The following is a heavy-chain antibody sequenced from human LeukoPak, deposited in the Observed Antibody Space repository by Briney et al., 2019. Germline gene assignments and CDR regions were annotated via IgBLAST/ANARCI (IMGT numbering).Heavy chain of an antibody. CDR3: AKGGSMTTRRGYFDY. CDR2: ISGSGGST. Sequence: GGSLRLSCAASGFTFSSYAMSWVRQAPGKGLEWVSAISGSGGSTYYADSVKGRFTISRDNSKNTLYLQMNSLRAEDTAVYYCAKGGSMTTRRGYFDYWGQGTLVTVSS. V-gene: IGHV3-23*01. CDR1: GFTFSSYA. J-gene: IGHJ4*02. D-gene: IGHD4-11*01.